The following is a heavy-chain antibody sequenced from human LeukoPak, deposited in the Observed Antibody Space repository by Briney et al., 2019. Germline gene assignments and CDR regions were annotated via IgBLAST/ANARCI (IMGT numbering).Heavy chain of an antibody. CDR3: ARGLDSSGYAYYFDY. D-gene: IGHD3-22*01. J-gene: IGHJ4*02. V-gene: IGHV3-48*03. CDR2: ISSSGSTI. CDR1: GFTFSSYE. Sequence: PGGSLRLSCAASGFTFSSYEMNWVRQAPGKGLEWVSYISSSGSTIYYADSVKGRFTISRDNAKNSLYLQMNSLRAEDTAVYYCARGLDSSGYAYYFDYWGQGTLVTVSS.